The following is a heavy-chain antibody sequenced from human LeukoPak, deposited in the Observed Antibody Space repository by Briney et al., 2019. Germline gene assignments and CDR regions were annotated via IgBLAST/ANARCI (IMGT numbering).Heavy chain of an antibody. CDR2: ISYDGSNK. Sequence: GGSLRLSCAASGFTFSSYAMHWVRQAPGKGLEWVAVISYDGSNKYYADSVKGRFTISRDDSKNTLYLQMNSLRAEDTAVYYCARDGWELPNYFDYWGQGTLVTVSS. CDR1: GFTFSSYA. CDR3: ARDGWELPNYFDY. J-gene: IGHJ4*02. D-gene: IGHD1-26*01. V-gene: IGHV3-30-3*01.